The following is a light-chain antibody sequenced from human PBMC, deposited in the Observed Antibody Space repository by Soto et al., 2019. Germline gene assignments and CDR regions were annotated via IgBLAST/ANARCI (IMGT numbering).Light chain of an antibody. J-gene: IGKJ1*01. CDR1: QSISSW. CDR3: QQYNIYWT. Sequence: DIQMTQSPSTLSASVGDRVTITCRASQSISSWLAWYQQKPGKAPKLLIYKASSLESGVPSRFSGSGSGTEFPLTISNLQADDFASYYCQQYNIYWTFGQGTKVEIK. CDR2: KAS. V-gene: IGKV1-5*03.